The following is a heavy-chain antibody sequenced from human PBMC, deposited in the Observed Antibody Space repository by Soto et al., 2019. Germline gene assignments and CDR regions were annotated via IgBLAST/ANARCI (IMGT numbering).Heavy chain of an antibody. D-gene: IGHD4-17*01. CDR1: GGTFSSYA. Sequence: SVKVSCKASGGTFSSYAISWVRQAPGQGLEWMGGIIPIFGTANYAQRFQGRVTITADESTSTAYMELSSLRSEDTAVYYCAGRRDYGDYGYGMDVWGQGTTVTVSS. V-gene: IGHV1-69*13. CDR2: IIPIFGTA. CDR3: AGRRDYGDYGYGMDV. J-gene: IGHJ6*02.